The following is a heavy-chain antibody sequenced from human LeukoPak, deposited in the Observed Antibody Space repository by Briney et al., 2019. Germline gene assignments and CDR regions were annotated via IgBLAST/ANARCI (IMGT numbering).Heavy chain of an antibody. D-gene: IGHD3-10*01. CDR2: ICAYNGNK. CDR3: ARRGYYYGSGSYYNAHSIDY. V-gene: IGHV1-18*01. J-gene: IGHJ4*02. Sequence: GASVKVSCQASGYTFTSYGISWVRQAPGQGLEWMGWICAYNGNKNYAQKLQGRVTMTTDTSSSTAYMELRSLRSDDTAVYYCARRGYYYGSGSYYNAHSIDYWGQGALVTVSS. CDR1: GYTFTSYG.